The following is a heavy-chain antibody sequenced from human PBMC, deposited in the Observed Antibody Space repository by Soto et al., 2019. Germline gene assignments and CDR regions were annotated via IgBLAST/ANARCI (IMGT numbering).Heavy chain of an antibody. CDR3: ARESQTTALYYYNYGMDV. J-gene: IGHJ6*02. CDR2: INPSGGST. D-gene: IGHD4-17*01. Sequence: ASVKVSCKASGYTFTSYYMHWVRQAPGQGLEWMGIINPSGGSTSYAQKFQGRVTMTRDTSTSTVYMELSSLRSEDTAVYYCARESQTTALYYYNYGMDVWGQGTTVTV. V-gene: IGHV1-46*01. CDR1: GYTFTSYY.